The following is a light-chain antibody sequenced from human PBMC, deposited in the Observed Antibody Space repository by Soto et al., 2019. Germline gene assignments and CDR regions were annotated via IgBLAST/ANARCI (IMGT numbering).Light chain of an antibody. Sequence: EIVLTPSPGTPSLSPGERATLSWRASQSVSSSYLAWYQQKPGQAPRLLIYGASSRATGIPDRFSGSGSGTDFTLTISRLEPEDFAVYYCQQYGSSPWTFGQGTKVDI. CDR1: QSVSSSY. CDR3: QQYGSSPWT. CDR2: GAS. V-gene: IGKV3-20*01. J-gene: IGKJ1*01.